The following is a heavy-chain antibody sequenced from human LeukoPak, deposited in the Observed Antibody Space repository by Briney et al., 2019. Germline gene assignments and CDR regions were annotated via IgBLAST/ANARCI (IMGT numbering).Heavy chain of an antibody. CDR2: INPNSGGT. CDR3: ARDGILGYCSSTSCYKPYYYYYMDV. D-gene: IGHD2-2*02. J-gene: IGHJ6*03. V-gene: IGHV1-2*02. CDR1: GYTFTGYY. Sequence: PAASVKVSCKASGYTFTGYYMHWVRQAPGQGLEWMGWINPNSGGTNYAQKFQGRVTMTRDTSIGAAYMELSRLRSDDTAVYYCARDGILGYCSSTSCYKPYYYYYMDVWGKGTTVTVSS.